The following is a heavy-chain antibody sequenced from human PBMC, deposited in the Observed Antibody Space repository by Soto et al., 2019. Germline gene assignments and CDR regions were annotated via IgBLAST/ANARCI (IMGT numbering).Heavy chain of an antibody. Sequence: SETLSLTCTVSGGSISSGDYYWSWIRQPPGKGLEWIGYIYYSGSTYYNPSLKSRVTISVDTSKNQFSLKLSSVTAADTAVYYCARDAPDIVVVPAASYYFDYWGPGTLVTVSS. D-gene: IGHD2-2*01. CDR1: GGSISSGDYY. CDR3: ARDAPDIVVVPAASYYFDY. V-gene: IGHV4-30-4*01. CDR2: IYYSGST. J-gene: IGHJ4*02.